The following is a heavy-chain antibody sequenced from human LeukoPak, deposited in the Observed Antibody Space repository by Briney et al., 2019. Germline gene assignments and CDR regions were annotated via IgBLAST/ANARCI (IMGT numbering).Heavy chain of an antibody. D-gene: IGHD4-23*01. CDR1: GGSISSYY. V-gene: IGHV4-59*08. CDR2: IYYSGST. J-gene: IGHJ4*02. CDR3: ARQGRGYGGNSDY. Sequence: IPSETLSLTCTVSGGSISSYYWTWIRQPPGKGLEWIGYIYYSGSTNYNPSLRSRVTISVDTSKNQFSLKLSSVTAADTAVYYCARQGRGYGGNSDYWGQGTLVTVSS.